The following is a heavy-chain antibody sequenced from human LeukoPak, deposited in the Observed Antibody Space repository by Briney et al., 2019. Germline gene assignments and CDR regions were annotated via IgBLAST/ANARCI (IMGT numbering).Heavy chain of an antibody. D-gene: IGHD5-18*01. CDR3: TRGGDTAMGFGY. Sequence: PGGSLRLSCTASGFTFGDSAMSWVRQAPGKGLEWVGFIRSKAYGGTTEYAASVEGRFTISRDDSKSIAYLQMNSLKTEDTAVFYCTRGGDTAMGFGYWGQGTLVTVSS. CDR1: GFTFGDSA. CDR2: IRSKAYGGTT. V-gene: IGHV3-49*04. J-gene: IGHJ4*02.